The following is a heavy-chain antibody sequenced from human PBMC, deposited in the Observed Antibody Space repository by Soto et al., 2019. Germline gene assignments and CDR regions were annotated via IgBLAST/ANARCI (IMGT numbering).Heavy chain of an antibody. CDR1: GGSISSCR. V-gene: IGHV4-4*07. CDR2: LNTYGNT. D-gene: IGHD1-26*01. J-gene: IGHJ5*02. CDR3: GRESGEPWDHEAS. Sequence: SETLSLTCTVSGGSISSCRWSWIRQPAGKGLEWIGRLNTYGNTHYNPSLKSRVTVSVDTSRNQFFLTLRSVTAADSAVYHCGRESGEPWDHEASWCQGNPVTVSS.